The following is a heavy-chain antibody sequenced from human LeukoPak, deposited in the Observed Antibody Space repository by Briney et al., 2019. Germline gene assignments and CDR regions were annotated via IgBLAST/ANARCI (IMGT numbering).Heavy chain of an antibody. J-gene: IGHJ5*02. CDR2: INPNSGGT. CDR1: GYTFTGYY. V-gene: IGHV1-2*02. CDR3: ARDLGTDGWFDP. D-gene: IGHD3-10*01. Sequence: GASVKVSCTASGYTFTGYYMHWVRQAPGQGLEWMGWINPNSGGTNYAQKFQGRVTMTRDTSISTAYMELSRLRSDDTAVYYCARDLGTDGWFDPWGQGTLVTVSS.